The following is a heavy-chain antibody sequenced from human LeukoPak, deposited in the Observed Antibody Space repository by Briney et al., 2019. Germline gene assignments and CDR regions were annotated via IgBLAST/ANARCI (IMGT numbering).Heavy chain of an antibody. Sequence: GGSLTLSCTASGFTVITNDMAWVRQAPGQGLELVSVLYSDGNTKYADSVQGRFTISRDNSKNTLYLEMNSLSPDDTAVYYCARGVEPLAANTLAYWGQGTLVTVSS. CDR3: ARGVEPLAANTLAY. CDR1: GFTVITND. CDR2: LYSDGNT. V-gene: IGHV3-53*01. J-gene: IGHJ4*02. D-gene: IGHD1-14*01.